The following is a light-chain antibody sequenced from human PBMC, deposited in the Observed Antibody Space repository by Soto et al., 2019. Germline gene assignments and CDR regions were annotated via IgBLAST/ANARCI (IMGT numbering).Light chain of an antibody. V-gene: IGKV1-39*01. CDR1: QTINNN. CDR3: QQPYTTPIA. CDR2: SSS. J-gene: IGKJ5*01. Sequence: DIAMTQSPASLSASVGDRVTISCRTSQTINNNLNWYQQRPGKAPKLLIYSSSSLMSGVPPRFSGSGAGTDFTLTISSLQPEDFATYYCQQPYTTPIAFGQGTRL.